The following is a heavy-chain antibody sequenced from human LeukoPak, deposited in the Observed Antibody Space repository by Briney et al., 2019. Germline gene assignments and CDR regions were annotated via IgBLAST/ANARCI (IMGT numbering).Heavy chain of an antibody. V-gene: IGHV3-23*01. Sequence: GGSLRLSCAASGFTFSSYAMSWVRQAPGKGLEWVSAISGSGGSTYYADSVKGRFTISRDNSKNTLYLQMNSLRAEDTAVYYCARETPTYYYDSSGYPPDAFDIWGQGTMVTVSS. CDR3: ARETPTYYYDSSGYPPDAFDI. D-gene: IGHD3-22*01. CDR2: ISGSGGST. J-gene: IGHJ3*02. CDR1: GFTFSSYA.